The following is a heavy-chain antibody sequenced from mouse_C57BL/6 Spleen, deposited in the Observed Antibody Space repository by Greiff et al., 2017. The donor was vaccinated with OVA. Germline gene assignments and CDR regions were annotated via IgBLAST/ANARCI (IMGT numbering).Heavy chain of an antibody. V-gene: IGHV5-16*01. CDR1: GFTFSDYY. CDR2: INYDGSST. CDR3: ARVDSSGYYAMDD. Sequence: DVQLVESEGGLVQPGSSMKLSCTASGFTFSDYYMAWVRQVPEKGLEWVANINYDGSSTYYLDSLKSRFIISRDNATNILYLQMSSLKSEDTAAYYCARVDSSGYYAMDDWGQGTSVTVSS. D-gene: IGHD3-2*02. J-gene: IGHJ4*01.